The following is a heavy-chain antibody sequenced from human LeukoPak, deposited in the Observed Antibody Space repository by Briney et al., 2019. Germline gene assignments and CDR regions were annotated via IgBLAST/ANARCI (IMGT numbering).Heavy chain of an antibody. CDR3: AELGITMIGGV. Sequence: GGSLRLSCAASGITFSSYAMNWVRQAPGKGLEWVSAISGSGGSTHYADSVKGRFTISRDNAKNSLYLQMNSLRAEDTAVYYCAELGITMIGGVWGKGTTVTISS. D-gene: IGHD3-10*02. J-gene: IGHJ6*04. CDR1: GITFSSYA. CDR2: ISGSGGST. V-gene: IGHV3-23*01.